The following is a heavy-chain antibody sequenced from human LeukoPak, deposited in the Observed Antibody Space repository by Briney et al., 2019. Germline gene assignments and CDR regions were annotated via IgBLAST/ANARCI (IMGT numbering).Heavy chain of an antibody. J-gene: IGHJ5*02. D-gene: IGHD3-10*01. CDR3: ARELSRITMAGVWFDP. V-gene: IGHV4-59*01. CDR1: GGSISSYY. Sequence: SETLSLTCTVSGGSISSYYWSWIRQPPGKGLEWIGCIYYSGSTNYNPSFKSRVTISVDTSKNQFSLKLSSVTAADTAVYYCARELSRITMAGVWFDPWGQGTLVTVSS. CDR2: IYYSGST.